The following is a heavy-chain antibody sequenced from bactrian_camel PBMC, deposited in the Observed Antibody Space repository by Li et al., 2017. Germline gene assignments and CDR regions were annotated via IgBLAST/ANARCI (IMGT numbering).Heavy chain of an antibody. CDR3: AANIYCNGDYFDRRFAD. CDR1: GYRPSRCG. CDR2: VDTRSGSR. Sequence: HVQLVESGGGSVQAGGSLTLSCAASGYRPSRCGMGWYRQAPGKEREGLAAVDTRSGSRHYSDSITGRFIISTVNTKNTLYLRMNSLRPEDTGLYFCAANIYCNGDYFDRRFADWGQGTQVTVS. V-gene: IGHV3S54*01. D-gene: IGHD1*01. J-gene: IGHJ4*01.